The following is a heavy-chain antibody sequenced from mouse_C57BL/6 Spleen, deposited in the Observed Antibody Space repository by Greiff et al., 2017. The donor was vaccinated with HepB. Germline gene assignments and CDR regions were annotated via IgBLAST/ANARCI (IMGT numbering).Heavy chain of an antibody. D-gene: IGHD1-1*01. J-gene: IGHJ2*01. V-gene: IGHV1-19*01. CDR2: INPYNGGT. Sequence: VQLQQSGPVLVKPGASVKMSCKASGYTFTDYYMNWVKQSHGKSLEWIGVINPYNGGTSYNQKFKGKATLTVDKSSSTAYMELNSLTSEDSAVYYCARSAFIITTVVVDYWGQGTTLTVSS. CDR3: ARSAFIITTVVVDY. CDR1: GYTFTDYY.